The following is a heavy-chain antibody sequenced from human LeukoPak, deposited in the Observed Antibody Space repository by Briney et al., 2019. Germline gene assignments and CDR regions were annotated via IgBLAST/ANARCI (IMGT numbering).Heavy chain of an antibody. D-gene: IGHD3-10*01. Sequence: SETLSLTCTVSGGSISSYYWSWIRQPPGKRLEWIGYIYYSGSTNYNPSLRSRVTISVDTSKNQFSLKLSSVTAADTAVYYCARAGRKTRVRGINWFDPWGQATLVTVSS. CDR1: GGSISSYY. CDR3: ARAGRKTRVRGINWFDP. CDR2: IYYSGST. V-gene: IGHV4-59*01. J-gene: IGHJ5*02.